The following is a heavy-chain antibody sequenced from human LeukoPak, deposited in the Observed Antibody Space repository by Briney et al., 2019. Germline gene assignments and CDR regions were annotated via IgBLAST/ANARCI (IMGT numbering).Heavy chain of an antibody. CDR3: ARDAPDYYDSSGYLHDAFDI. V-gene: IGHV3-21*01. Sequence: GGSLRLSCAASGFTFSSYSMNWDRQAAGKGLKWVSSISTSSSYIYYADSVKGRFTISRDNAKNSLYLQMNSLRAEDTAVYYCARDAPDYYDSSGYLHDAFDIWGQGTMVTVSS. CDR2: ISTSSSYI. D-gene: IGHD3-22*01. CDR1: GFTFSSYS. J-gene: IGHJ3*02.